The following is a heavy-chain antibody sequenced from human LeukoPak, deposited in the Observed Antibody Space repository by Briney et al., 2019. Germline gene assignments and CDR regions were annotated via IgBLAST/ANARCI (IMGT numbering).Heavy chain of an antibody. V-gene: IGHV1-3*01. CDR3: ARDSYMAAADTWFDP. CDR2: INSGYGNT. CDR1: GYTFTTYA. J-gene: IGHJ5*02. Sequence: GASVKVSCKASGYTFTTYAIHWVRQAPGQRLEWTGWINSGYGNTKYSQKFQGRVTITSDTSASTAYMEVRSLTSEDTAIYYCARDSYMAAADTWFDPWGQGTLVTVSS. D-gene: IGHD6-13*01.